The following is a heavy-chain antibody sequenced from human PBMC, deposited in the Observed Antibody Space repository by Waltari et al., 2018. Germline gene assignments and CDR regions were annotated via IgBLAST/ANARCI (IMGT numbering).Heavy chain of an antibody. J-gene: IGHJ5*02. Sequence: EVQMVESGGRLVQPGGSLRLSCTGSGFSFGNYAMTWVRQAPGKGLEWVSTIRGSGGSTYYADSVKGRFTISRDNFKNTLYVQMNSLRVEDTAVYYCAKGRTVTTGQAIDRWGQGTLVTVSS. V-gene: IGHV3-23*04. CDR3: AKGRTVTTGQAIDR. D-gene: IGHD4-17*01. CDR2: IRGSGGST. CDR1: GFSFGNYA.